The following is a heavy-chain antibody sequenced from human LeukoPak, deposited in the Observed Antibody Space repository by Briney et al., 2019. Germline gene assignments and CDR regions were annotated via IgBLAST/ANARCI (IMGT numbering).Heavy chain of an antibody. J-gene: IGHJ4*02. CDR1: GFAFRTCT. D-gene: IGHD3-10*01. Sequence: PGGSLRLSCAASGFAFRTCTMNWVRQTPGKGLEWVSFISSTSDYIYYADSVKGRFTISRDNSKNTLYLQMNSLRAEDTAVYYCARDLIDYGSGSYYALGYWGQGTLVTVSS. CDR3: ARDLIDYGSGSYYALGY. CDR2: ISSTSDYI. V-gene: IGHV3-21*04.